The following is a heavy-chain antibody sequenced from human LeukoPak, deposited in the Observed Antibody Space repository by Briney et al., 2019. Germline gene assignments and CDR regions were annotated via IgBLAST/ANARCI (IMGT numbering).Heavy chain of an antibody. CDR1: GGSISSYY. CDR3: ARAQTYCSGGSCYSVGPYYYYYYMDV. D-gene: IGHD2-15*01. CDR2: IYYSGST. Sequence: PSETLSLTCTVSGGSISSYYWSWIRQPPGKGLEWIGYIYYSGSTNYNPSLKSRVTLSVDTSKNQFALKLSSVTAADTAVYYCARAQTYCSGGSCYSVGPYYYYYYMDVWGKGTTVTVSS. J-gene: IGHJ6*03. V-gene: IGHV4-59*01.